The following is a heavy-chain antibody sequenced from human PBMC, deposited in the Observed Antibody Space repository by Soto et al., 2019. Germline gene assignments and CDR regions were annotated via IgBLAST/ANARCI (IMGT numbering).Heavy chain of an antibody. CDR3: ASSAAGYSSSWYSYKYYYGMDV. CDR2: MNPNSGNT. Sequence: ASVKVSCKASGYTFTSYDINWVRQATGQGLEWMGWMNPNSGNTGYAQKFQGRVTMTRNTSISTAYMELSSLRSEDTAVYYCASSAAGYSSSWYSYKYYYGMDVWGQGTTVTVSS. CDR1: GYTFTSYD. D-gene: IGHD6-13*01. V-gene: IGHV1-8*01. J-gene: IGHJ6*02.